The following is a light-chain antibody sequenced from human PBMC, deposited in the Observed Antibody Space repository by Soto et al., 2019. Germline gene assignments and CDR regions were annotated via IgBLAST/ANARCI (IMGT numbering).Light chain of an antibody. CDR1: SSDVGGYNY. CDR3: SSYTSSSTLI. V-gene: IGLV2-14*01. Sequence: QSALTQPASVSGSPGQSITISCTGTSSDVGGYNYVSWYQQHPGKAPXLMIYDVSNRPSGVSNRFSGSKSGNTAXLTISGLQAEDEADYYCSSYTSSSTLIFGTGTKLTVL. CDR2: DVS. J-gene: IGLJ1*01.